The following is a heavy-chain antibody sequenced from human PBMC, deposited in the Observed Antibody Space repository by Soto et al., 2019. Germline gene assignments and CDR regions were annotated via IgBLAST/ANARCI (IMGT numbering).Heavy chain of an antibody. CDR3: ARKDKSGYFNWFDP. D-gene: IGHD3-22*01. CDR1: GYRFTSYW. V-gene: IGHV5-51*01. CDR2: ISPSDSDT. J-gene: IGHJ5*02. Sequence: GESLKISCRTSGYRFTSYWIAWVRQMPGKGLEWMGIISPSDSDTRYSPSFQGQVTISADRSTSTVFLQWASLKASDTAVYFCARKDKSGYFNWFDPWGQGTLVTVSS.